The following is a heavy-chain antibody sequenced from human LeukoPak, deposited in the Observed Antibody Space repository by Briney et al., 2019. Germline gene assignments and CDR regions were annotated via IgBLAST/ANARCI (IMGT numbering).Heavy chain of an antibody. J-gene: IGHJ4*02. V-gene: IGHV4-4*07. CDR3: ARDRGGGYFDY. CDR2: IYPSGNT. D-gene: IGHD3-16*01. CDR1: GGSISSYY. Sequence: SETLSLTCTVSGGSISSYYWSWIRQPAGKGLEWIGRIYPSGNTNFNPSLKSRVTMSVDTPKNQFSLNLSAVTAADTAVYYCARDRGGGYFDYWGQGTLVTVSS.